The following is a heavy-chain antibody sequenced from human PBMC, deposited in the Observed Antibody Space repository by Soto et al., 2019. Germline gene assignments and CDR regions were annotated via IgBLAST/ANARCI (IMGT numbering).Heavy chain of an antibody. J-gene: IGHJ3*02. CDR3: ARRDDIVVVVAAFDI. D-gene: IGHD2-15*01. CDR2: IYYSGST. CDR1: GGSISSSSYY. Sequence: PSETLSLTCTVSGGSISSSSYYWGWIRQPPGKGLEWIGSIYYSGSTYYNPSLKSRVTISVDTSKNQFSLKLSSVTAADTAVYYCARRDDIVVVVAAFDIWGQGTMVTVSS. V-gene: IGHV4-39*01.